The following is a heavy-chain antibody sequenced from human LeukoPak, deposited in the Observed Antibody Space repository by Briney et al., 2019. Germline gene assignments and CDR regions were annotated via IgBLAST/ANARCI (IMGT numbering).Heavy chain of an antibody. CDR2: IYTRGST. D-gene: IGHD5-18*01. V-gene: IGHV4-61*02. CDR3: ARQEREYSYGANYYHGMDV. Sequence: SETLSLTCTVSGGSISSGSYYWSWIRQPAGTGLEWIGRIYTRGSTNYNPSLKSRVTISVDTSKNQFSLKLSSVTAADTAVYFCARQEREYSYGANYYHGMDVWGQGTTVTVS. CDR1: GGSISSGSYY. J-gene: IGHJ6*02.